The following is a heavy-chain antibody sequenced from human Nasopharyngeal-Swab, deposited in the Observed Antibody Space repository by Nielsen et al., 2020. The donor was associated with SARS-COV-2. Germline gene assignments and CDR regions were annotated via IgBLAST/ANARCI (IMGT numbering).Heavy chain of an antibody. CDR2: MYFGVST. Sequence: SETLSLTCAVSGGSISNYYWSWIRQPPGKGLEWIGYMYFGVSTNYSPSLKSRVTMSIDTSKMQFSLDLASVTAADTAVYYCARRSLGYYDSSGSAVHVAFDIWGQGTMVTVSS. D-gene: IGHD3-22*01. CDR1: GGSISNYY. J-gene: IGHJ3*02. CDR3: ARRSLGYYDSSGSAVHVAFDI. V-gene: IGHV4-59*01.